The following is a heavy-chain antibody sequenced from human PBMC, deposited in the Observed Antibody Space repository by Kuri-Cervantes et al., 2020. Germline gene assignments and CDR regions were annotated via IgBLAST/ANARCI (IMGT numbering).Heavy chain of an antibody. CDR3: ARFPQWLRAYDY. V-gene: IGHV4-39*07. CDR1: GGSISSSSYY. J-gene: IGHJ4*02. CDR2: IYYSGST. D-gene: IGHD5-12*01. Sequence: SETLSLTCTVSGGSISSSSYYWGWIRQPPGKGLEWIGSIYYSGSTYYNPSLKSRVTISVDTSKNQFSLKLSSVTAADTAVYYCARFPQWLRAYDYWGQGTLVTVSS.